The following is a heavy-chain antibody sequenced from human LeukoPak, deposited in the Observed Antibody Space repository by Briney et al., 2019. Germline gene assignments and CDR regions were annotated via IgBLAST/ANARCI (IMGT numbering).Heavy chain of an antibody. J-gene: IGHJ4*02. CDR1: GGSISSSGYY. Sequence: PSETLSLTCTVSGGSISSSGYYWGWIRQPPGKGLEWIGSIFYTGSTYYNPSLKSRVTISVDTSKNQFSLKLNSVTAADTAVYYCARHCSGGTCYSDFDYWGQGTLVIVSS. CDR3: ARHCSGGTCYSDFDY. CDR2: IFYTGST. D-gene: IGHD2-15*01. V-gene: IGHV4-39*01.